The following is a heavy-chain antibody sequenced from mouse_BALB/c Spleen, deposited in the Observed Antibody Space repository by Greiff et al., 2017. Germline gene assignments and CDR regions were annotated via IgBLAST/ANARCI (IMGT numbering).Heavy chain of an antibody. CDR2: ISSRGSYT. Sequence: EVMLVESGGDLVKPGGSLKLSCAASGFTFSSYGMSWVRQTPDKRLEWVATISSRGSYTYYPDSVKGRFTISRDNAKNTLYLQMSSLKSEDTAMYYCARHGNYDYWGQGTLVTVSA. CDR1: GFTFSSYG. CDR3: ARHGNYDY. D-gene: IGHD2-1*01. J-gene: IGHJ3*01. V-gene: IGHV5-6*01.